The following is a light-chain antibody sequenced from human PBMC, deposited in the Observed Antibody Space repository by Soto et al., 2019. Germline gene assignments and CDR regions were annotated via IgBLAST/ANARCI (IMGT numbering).Light chain of an antibody. V-gene: IGKV1-39*01. CDR2: AAS. CDR3: HQTDSIPET. Sequence: DIQRTQSPSSLSASVGDTVTITCRASQSISLFLNWYQQKPGKAPKLLIYAASNLHSGVPSRFSGSGSGTDFTLTISSLQPEDFATYYCHQTDSIPETFGQGTKVEIK. CDR1: QSISLF. J-gene: IGKJ1*01.